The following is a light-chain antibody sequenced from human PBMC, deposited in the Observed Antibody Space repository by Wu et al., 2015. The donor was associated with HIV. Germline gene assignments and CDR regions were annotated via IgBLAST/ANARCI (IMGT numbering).Light chain of an antibody. CDR1: QGISSA. J-gene: IGKJ4*01. V-gene: IGKV1-13*02. CDR3: QQFNSYPLT. Sequence: AIQLTQSPSSLSASVGDRVTITCRASQGISSALAWYQQKSGKAPKLLIYDASSLESGVPSRFSGSGSGTDFTLTISSLQPEDVATYYCQQFNSYPLTFGGGTKVE. CDR2: DAS.